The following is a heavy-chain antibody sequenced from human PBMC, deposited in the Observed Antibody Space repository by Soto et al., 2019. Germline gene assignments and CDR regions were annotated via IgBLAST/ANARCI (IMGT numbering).Heavy chain of an antibody. CDR2: IYYSGST. CDR1: GGSISSSSYY. D-gene: IGHD2-8*01. V-gene: IGHV4-39*01. CDR3: ARHEVLGHCTNGVCPDWFDP. J-gene: IGHJ5*02. Sequence: SETLSLTCTVSGGSISSSSYYWGWIRQPPGKGLEWIGSIYYSGSTYYNPSLKSRVTISVDTSKDQFSLKLSSVTAADTAVYYCARHEVLGHCTNGVCPDWFDPWGQGTLVTVSS.